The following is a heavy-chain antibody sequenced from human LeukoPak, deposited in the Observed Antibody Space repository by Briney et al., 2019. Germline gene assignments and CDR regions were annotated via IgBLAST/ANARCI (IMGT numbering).Heavy chain of an antibody. D-gene: IGHD6-19*01. V-gene: IGHV1-46*01. J-gene: IGHJ4*02. CDR2: INPSGGST. Sequence: ASVTVSCKASGYTFTSYYMHWVRQAPGQGLEWMGIINPSGGSTSYAQKFQGRVTMTRDTSTSTVYMELSSLRSEDTAVYYCARAYSGIAVAERLDYWGQGTLVTVSS. CDR3: ARAYSGIAVAERLDY. CDR1: GYTFTSYY.